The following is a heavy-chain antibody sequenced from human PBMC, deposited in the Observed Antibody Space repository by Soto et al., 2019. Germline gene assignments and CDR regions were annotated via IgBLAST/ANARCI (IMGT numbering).Heavy chain of an antibody. CDR2: ISGSDGKT. J-gene: IGHJ4*02. D-gene: IGHD3-3*01. V-gene: IGHV3-23*01. Sequence: PWGPLTLSCAASGFRFVIYALSWVRQAPGKGLEWVSTISGSDGKTFYADSVKGRFSISRDTSQSTLYLQMNSLRADDTAMYYCARWSYLDYWGQGTRVTVSS. CDR1: GFRFVIYA. CDR3: ARWSYLDY.